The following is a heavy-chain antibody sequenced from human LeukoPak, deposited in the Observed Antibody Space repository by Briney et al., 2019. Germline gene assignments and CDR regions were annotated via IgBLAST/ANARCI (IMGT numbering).Heavy chain of an antibody. CDR3: ARDRVWLDLDY. V-gene: IGHV3-30*04. J-gene: IGHJ4*02. Sequence: PGRSLRLSCAASGFTFSSYAMHWVRQAPGKGLEWVAIISYDGINKYYADSVKGRFTISRDNSKNTLYLQMNSLRAEDTAVYYCARDRVWLDLDYWGQGTLVTVSS. D-gene: IGHD5-12*01. CDR1: GFTFSSYA. CDR2: ISYDGINK.